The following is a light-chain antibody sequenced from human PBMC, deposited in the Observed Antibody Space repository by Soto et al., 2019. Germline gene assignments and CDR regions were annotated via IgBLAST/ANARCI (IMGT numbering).Light chain of an antibody. CDR3: QKYSSVPV. Sequence: DIQMTQSPTSLSASVGDRVTITCRASQGIRNFVAWYQQKPGKAPKLLIYAASTLQSGVPSRFSGSGSGTDFPLTINSPQHEGVATYSCQKYSSVPVFGPGTKVEIK. CDR1: QGIRNF. J-gene: IGKJ3*01. V-gene: IGKV1-27*01. CDR2: AAS.